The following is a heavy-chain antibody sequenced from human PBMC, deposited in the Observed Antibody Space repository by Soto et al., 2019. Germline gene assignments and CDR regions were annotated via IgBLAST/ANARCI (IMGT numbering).Heavy chain of an antibody. D-gene: IGHD1-26*01. CDR3: ARREIQGPIDY. V-gene: IGHV4-28*01. J-gene: IGHJ4*02. CDR1: GCSISSSNW. CDR2: IYYSGTT. Sequence: SETLSLTCAVSGCSISSSNWWGWIRQPPGKGLEWIGYIYYSGTTYYNPSLKSRVTMSVDTSKNQFSLKLTSVTAVDTAVYYCARREIQGPIDYWGQAPWLTLSS.